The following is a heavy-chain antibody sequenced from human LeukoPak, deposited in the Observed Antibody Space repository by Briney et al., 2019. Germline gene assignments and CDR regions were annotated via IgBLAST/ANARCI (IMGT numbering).Heavy chain of an antibody. CDR1: GYTFTSYA. CDR2: INAGNGNT. Sequence: ASVKVSCKASGYTFTSYAMHWVRQAPGQRLEWMGWINAGNGNTKYSQKFQGRVTITRDTSASTAYMELSSLRSEDTAVYYCARERLTMIVDGASDIWGQGTMVTVSS. D-gene: IGHD3-22*01. CDR3: ARERLTMIVDGASDI. J-gene: IGHJ3*02. V-gene: IGHV1-3*01.